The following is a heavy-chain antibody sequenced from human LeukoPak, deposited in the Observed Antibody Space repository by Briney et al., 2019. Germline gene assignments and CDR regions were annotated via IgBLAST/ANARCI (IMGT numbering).Heavy chain of an antibody. CDR1: GFTISTNY. Sequence: GGSLRLSCAASGFTISTNYMNWVRQAPGKGLEWVSILYSGSDTYCADSVEGRFIISRDSSKNTLSLQMNDLRVEDTAVYYCARVGDHFHWYLDLWGRGTLVTVSS. V-gene: IGHV3-53*01. D-gene: IGHD3-3*02. CDR3: ARVGDHFHWYLDL. CDR2: LYSGSDT. J-gene: IGHJ2*01.